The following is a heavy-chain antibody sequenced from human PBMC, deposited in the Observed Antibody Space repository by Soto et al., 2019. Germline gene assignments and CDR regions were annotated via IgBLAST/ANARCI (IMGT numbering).Heavy chain of an antibody. Sequence: EVQLLESGGGLEQPGGSLRLSCAASGFTFGSYAMSWVRQAPGRGLEWVSAISGSGGSTYYADSVKGRFTISRDNSKNTLYLEMNSLGAEDTAVYYCAKARGSSSPGPGSYWGQGSLVTVSS. CDR2: ISGSGGST. CDR3: AKARGSSSPGPGSY. CDR1: GFTFGSYA. D-gene: IGHD3-16*01. V-gene: IGHV3-23*01. J-gene: IGHJ4*02.